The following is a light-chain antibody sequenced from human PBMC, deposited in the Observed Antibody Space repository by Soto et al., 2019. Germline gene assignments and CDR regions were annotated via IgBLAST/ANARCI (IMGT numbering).Light chain of an antibody. Sequence: QSALTQPRSVSGSPGQSVTISCTGTSSDVGGYNSVSWYQHHPGEAPKLMIYDVTKRPSGVPDRFSGSKSGNTASLIISGLQAEDEADYYCCSYAGSRVVFGGGTKVTVL. V-gene: IGLV2-11*01. CDR1: SSDVGGYNS. CDR3: CSYAGSRVV. CDR2: DVT. J-gene: IGLJ2*01.